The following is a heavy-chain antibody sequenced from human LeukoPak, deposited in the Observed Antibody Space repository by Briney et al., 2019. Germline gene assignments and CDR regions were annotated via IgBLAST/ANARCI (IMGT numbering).Heavy chain of an antibody. CDR2: TYYRSKWYN. Sequence: SQTLSLTCAISGDSVSSNSAAWNWIRQSPSRGLEWLGRTYYRSKWYNDYAVSVKSRITINPDTSRNQFSLQLNSVTPEDTAVYYCARDTYSGYDSPFGNYFYYAMDVWGQGTTVTVSS. D-gene: IGHD5-12*01. V-gene: IGHV6-1*01. CDR1: GDSVSSNSAA. J-gene: IGHJ6*02. CDR3: ARDTYSGYDSPFGNYFYYAMDV.